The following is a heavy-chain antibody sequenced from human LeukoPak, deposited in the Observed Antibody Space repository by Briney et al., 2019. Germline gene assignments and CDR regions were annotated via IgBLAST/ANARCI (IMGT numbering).Heavy chain of an antibody. V-gene: IGHV4-39*07. CDR3: ARMLVPDYFDN. CDR1: GGSISSSYSY. Sequence: PSETLSLTCTVSGGSISSSYSYWGWIRQPPGKGLEWIGNIYYSGSTYYSPSLTSRVTVSVDTSENQFSLKLSSVTAADTAVFYCARMLVPDYFDNWGQGTLVTVSS. J-gene: IGHJ4*02. CDR2: IYYSGST. D-gene: IGHD6-13*01.